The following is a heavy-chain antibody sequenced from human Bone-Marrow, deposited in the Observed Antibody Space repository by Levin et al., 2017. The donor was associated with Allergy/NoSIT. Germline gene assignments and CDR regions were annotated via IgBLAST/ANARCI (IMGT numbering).Heavy chain of an antibody. CDR3: AREGGGSYYAAHYYYYYGMDV. Sequence: GESLKISCAASGFTFSSYEMNWVRQAPGKGLEWVSYISSSGSTIYYADSVKGRFTISRDNAKNSLYLQMNSLRAEDTAVYYCAREGGGSYYAAHYYYYYGMDVWGQGTTVTVSS. V-gene: IGHV3-48*03. J-gene: IGHJ6*02. CDR2: ISSSGSTI. D-gene: IGHD1-26*01. CDR1: GFTFSSYE.